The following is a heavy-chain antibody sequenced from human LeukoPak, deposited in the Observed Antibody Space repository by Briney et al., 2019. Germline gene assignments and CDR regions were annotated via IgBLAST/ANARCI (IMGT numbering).Heavy chain of an antibody. Sequence: RGSLRLSCAASRSTFSSYGMHWVRQAPDKGLEWVAFIHYTGLNANYADSVNGRFTISRDNSQNTVYLQMNNLRGEDTAVYYCARDGGSGSFYRYFRHWGQGTLVIVSS. J-gene: IGHJ1*01. CDR1: RSTFSSYG. CDR2: IHYTGLNA. V-gene: IGHV3-30*02. CDR3: ARDGGSGSFYRYFRH. D-gene: IGHD1-26*01.